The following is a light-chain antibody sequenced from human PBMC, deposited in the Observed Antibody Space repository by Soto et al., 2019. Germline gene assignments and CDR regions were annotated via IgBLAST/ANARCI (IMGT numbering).Light chain of an antibody. CDR3: QQYGRSPLT. Sequence: EIVLTQSPGTLSLSPGERATLSCRASQTVTSSYLAWYQQKPGQAPRLLVFGGSSRATGISDRFRGVGSGTSFTLTSSRLAPEDSAVYYCQQYGRSPLTFGGGTKVEI. J-gene: IGKJ4*01. CDR1: QTVTSSY. CDR2: GGS. V-gene: IGKV3-20*01.